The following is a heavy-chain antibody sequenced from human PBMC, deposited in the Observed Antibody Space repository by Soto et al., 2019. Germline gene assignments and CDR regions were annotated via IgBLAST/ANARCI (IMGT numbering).Heavy chain of an antibody. CDR1: GFTFSSYW. V-gene: IGHV3-7*01. D-gene: IGHD1-1*01. J-gene: IGHJ6*03. CDR3: AREGDNWNDGVTIFRYYYYMDV. Sequence: GGPLRLSCAASGFTFSSYWMSWVRQAPGKGLEWVANIKQDGSEKYYVDSVKGRFTISRDNAKNSLYLQMNSLRAEDTAVYYCAREGDNWNDGVTIFRYYYYMDVWGKGTTVTVSS. CDR2: IKQDGSEK.